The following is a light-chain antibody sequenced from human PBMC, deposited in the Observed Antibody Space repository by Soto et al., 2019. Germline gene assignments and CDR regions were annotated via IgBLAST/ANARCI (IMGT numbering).Light chain of an antibody. CDR3: HQRSNWPPFT. CDR2: DAS. V-gene: IGKV3-11*01. CDR1: QSISNF. Sequence: EIVLTPSPATLSLYPGERATLSCRASQSISNFLAWYQQKPGQAPRLLIYDASKRATDIPDRFIGSGSGTDFTLTISSLEPEDFAVYYCHQRSNWPPFTFGGGAKVDI. J-gene: IGKJ4*01.